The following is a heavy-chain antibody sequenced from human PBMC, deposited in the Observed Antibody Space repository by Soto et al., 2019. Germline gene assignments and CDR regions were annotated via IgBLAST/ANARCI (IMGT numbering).Heavy chain of an antibody. CDR1: GGSIYSSYW. D-gene: IGHD7-27*01. CDR2: IFHSGSS. CDR3: ARDLANWGFYFDY. Sequence: SETLSLTCAVSGGSIYSSYWWSWVRQPPGKGLEWIGEIFHSGSSNYNPSLKSRVTISVDTSKNQFSLKLSSVTAADTAVYYCARDLANWGFYFDYWGPGILVTVSS. J-gene: IGHJ4*02. V-gene: IGHV4-4*02.